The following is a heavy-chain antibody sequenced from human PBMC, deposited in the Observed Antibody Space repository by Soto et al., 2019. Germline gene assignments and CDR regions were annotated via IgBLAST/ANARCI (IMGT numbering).Heavy chain of an antibody. V-gene: IGHV4-39*01. CDR3: ARHYYDSSGLFDY. CDR2: IYYSGST. Sequence: PSETLSLTCTVSGDSISSSSYYWGWIRQPPGKGLEWIGSIYYSGSTYYNPSLKSRVTISVDTSKNQLSLKLSSVTAADTAVYYCARHYYDSSGLFDYCGQGTLVPVSS. J-gene: IGHJ4*02. CDR1: GDSISSSSYY. D-gene: IGHD3-22*01.